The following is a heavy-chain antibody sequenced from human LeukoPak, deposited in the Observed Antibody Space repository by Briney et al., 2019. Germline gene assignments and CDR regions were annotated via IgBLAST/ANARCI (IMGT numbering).Heavy chain of an antibody. J-gene: IGHJ4*02. V-gene: IGHV4-59*08. CDR3: GRRSGSGWYIDY. Sequence: PSETLSLTCTVSGGSISRYYWNWIRQPPGKGLEWIGYIYYSGSTNYNPSLESRVTISLDTSKNQFYLKLSSVTAADSALYYCGRRSGSGWYIDYWGQGTLVTVSS. CDR2: IYYSGST. CDR1: GGSISRYY. D-gene: IGHD6-19*01.